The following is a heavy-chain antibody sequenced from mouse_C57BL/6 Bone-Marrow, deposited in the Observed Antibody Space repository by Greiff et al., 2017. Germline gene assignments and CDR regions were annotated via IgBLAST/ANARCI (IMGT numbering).Heavy chain of an antibody. Sequence: EVQGVESGGGLVKPGGSLKLSCAASGFTFSSYAMSWVRQTPEKRLEWVATISDGGSYTYYPDNVKGRFTISRDNAKNNLYLQMRHLKSEDTAMYYCARDPHYYGSSSWYFDVWGTGTTVTVSS. V-gene: IGHV5-4*01. J-gene: IGHJ1*03. CDR3: ARDPHYYGSSSWYFDV. CDR1: GFTFSSYA. D-gene: IGHD1-1*01. CDR2: ISDGGSYT.